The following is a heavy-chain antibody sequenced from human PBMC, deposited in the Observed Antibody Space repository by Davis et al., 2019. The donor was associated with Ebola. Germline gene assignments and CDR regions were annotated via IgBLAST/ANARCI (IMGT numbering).Heavy chain of an antibody. V-gene: IGHV4-4*02. CDR2: ISQSGST. CDR1: GDSISSSNW. D-gene: IGHD6-19*01. Sequence: MPSETLSLTCAVSGDSISSSNWWSWARQPPGKGLEWIGEISQSGSTNYNPSLKSRVTISVDTSKNQFSLKLSSVTAADTAVYYCARRDGSSGWYNYYGMDVWGQGTTVTVSS. J-gene: IGHJ6*02. CDR3: ARRDGSSGWYNYYGMDV.